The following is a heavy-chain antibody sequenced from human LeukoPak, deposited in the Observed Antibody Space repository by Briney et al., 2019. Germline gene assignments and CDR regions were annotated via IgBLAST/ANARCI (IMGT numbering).Heavy chain of an antibody. D-gene: IGHD4-17*01. CDR1: GFTFSSYA. CDR2: ISGSGGST. J-gene: IGHJ4*02. CDR3: ATGYADYGGAADY. V-gene: IGHV3-23*01. Sequence: GGSLRLSCAASGFTFSSYAMSWVRQAPGKGLEWVSAISGSGGSTYYADSVKGRFTISRDNSKNTLYLQMNSLRAEDTAVYYCATGYADYGGAADYWGQGTLVTVSS.